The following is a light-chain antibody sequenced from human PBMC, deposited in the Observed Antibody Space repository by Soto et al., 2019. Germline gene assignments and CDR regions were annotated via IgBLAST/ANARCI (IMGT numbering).Light chain of an antibody. CDR1: SSDVGGYNY. CDR2: EVN. Sequence: QSVLTQPPSASGSPGPSVTIPCTGTSSDVGGYNYVSWYQQHPGKAPRLMIYEVNKRPSGVPYRFSGSKSGNTASLTVSGLQVEEEAVYYCSSYAGNNVLVFGGGTKLTVL. J-gene: IGLJ2*01. CDR3: SSYAGNNVLV. V-gene: IGLV2-8*01.